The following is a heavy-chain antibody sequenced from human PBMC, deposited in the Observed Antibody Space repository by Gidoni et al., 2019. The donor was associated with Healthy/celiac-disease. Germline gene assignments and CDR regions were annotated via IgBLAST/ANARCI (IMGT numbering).Heavy chain of an antibody. J-gene: IGHJ4*02. CDR3: ARVKGTRGLKSFDY. CDR1: GFTFSSYA. Sequence: QVQLVESGGGVVQPGRSLRLSCAASGFTFSSYAMHWVRLAPGKGLEWVAVISYYGSNKYYADSVKGRFTISRDNSKNTLYLQMNSLRAEDTAVYYCARVKGTRGLKSFDYWGQGTLVTVSS. D-gene: IGHD3-10*01. V-gene: IGHV3-30-3*01. CDR2: ISYYGSNK.